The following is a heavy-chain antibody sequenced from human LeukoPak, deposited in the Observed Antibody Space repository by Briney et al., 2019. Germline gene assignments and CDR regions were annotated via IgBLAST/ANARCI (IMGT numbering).Heavy chain of an antibody. CDR3: AKPNDAFDI. CDR2: IDGSGGST. Sequence: PGGSLRLSCAAAGFTFSSYAMSWVSQAPGKGLEWVSAIDGSGGSTYYADSVKARFTTPRDNSKNTLYLQMNSLRAEDTAVYYCAKPNDAFDIWGQGTMVTVSS. CDR1: GFTFSSYA. J-gene: IGHJ3*02. V-gene: IGHV3-23*01.